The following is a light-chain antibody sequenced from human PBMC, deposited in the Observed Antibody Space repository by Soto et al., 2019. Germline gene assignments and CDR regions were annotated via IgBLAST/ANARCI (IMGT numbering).Light chain of an antibody. V-gene: IGKV3-20*01. CDR1: QSVRSGS. Sequence: EIVLTQSPGTLSLSPGEGATLSCRASQSVRSGSLAWYQQKPGQAPRLLIYGASSRATDIPDRFSGSGSGTDFTLTISRLEPEDCAVYYCQHYADSPHTFGQGTKREIK. CDR2: GAS. J-gene: IGKJ2*01. CDR3: QHYADSPHT.